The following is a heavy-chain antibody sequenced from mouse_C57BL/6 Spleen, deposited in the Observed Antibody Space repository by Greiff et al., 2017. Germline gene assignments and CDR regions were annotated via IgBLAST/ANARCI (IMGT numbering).Heavy chain of an antibody. CDR2: IYPGDGDT. CDR3: ARDGDYYGSSYGAMDY. V-gene: IGHV1-80*01. CDR1: GYAFSSYW. D-gene: IGHD1-1*01. J-gene: IGHJ4*01. Sequence: QVQLKQSGAELVKPGASVKISCKASGYAFSSYWMNWVKQRPGKGLEWIGQIYPGDGDTNYNGKFKGKATLTADKSSSTAYMQRRSLSSEDSAVYFCARDGDYYGSSYGAMDYWGQRASVTVSS.